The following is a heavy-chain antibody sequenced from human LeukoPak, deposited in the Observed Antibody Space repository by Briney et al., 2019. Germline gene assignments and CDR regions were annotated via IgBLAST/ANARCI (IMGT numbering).Heavy chain of an antibody. D-gene: IGHD3-10*01. Sequence: GGSLRLSCAASGFSFSSYWMSWVRQAPGKGLEWVSGINSSGGDTYYADSVKGRFTISRDDPHNSLYLQMNSLRGDDTAVYSCAKLSGYYGSGINYYYYYYMDVWGKGTTVTISS. V-gene: IGHV3-23*01. CDR3: AKLSGYYGSGINYYYYYYMDV. CDR2: INSSGGDT. CDR1: GFSFSSYW. J-gene: IGHJ6*03.